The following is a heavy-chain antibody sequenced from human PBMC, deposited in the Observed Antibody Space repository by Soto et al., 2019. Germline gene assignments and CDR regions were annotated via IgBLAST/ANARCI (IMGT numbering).Heavy chain of an antibody. Sequence: QVQLVESGGGVVQPGRSLRLSCVASGFSFSNFGMHWVRQAPGKGLEWVAVIWYDGTNKFYADSAKGRFTISRDNSKNTLYLQMNSLRAEDTATYYCARETGGNSFDYWGQGTLVTVSS. CDR3: ARETGGNSFDY. V-gene: IGHV3-33*01. J-gene: IGHJ4*02. CDR1: GFSFSNFG. CDR2: IWYDGTNK. D-gene: IGHD2-15*01.